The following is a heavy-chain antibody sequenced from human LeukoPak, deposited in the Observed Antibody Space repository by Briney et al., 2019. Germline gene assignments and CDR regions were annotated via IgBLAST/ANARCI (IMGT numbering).Heavy chain of an antibody. CDR3: AKDLSGDGYNWGIFDY. J-gene: IGHJ4*02. CDR2: ISTDGGTT. V-gene: IGHV3-43*02. Sequence: GGSLRLSCAASGFTFYDYAMHWVRHAPGKGLEWVSVISTDGGTTFYADSVKARFTFSRDNNKNTLYLQMNSLRTEDTALYYCAKDLSGDGYNWGIFDYWGQGTLVTVSS. D-gene: IGHD5-24*01. CDR1: GFTFYDYA.